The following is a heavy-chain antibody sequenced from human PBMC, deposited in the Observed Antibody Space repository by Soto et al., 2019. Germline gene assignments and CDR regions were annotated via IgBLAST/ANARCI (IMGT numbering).Heavy chain of an antibody. Sequence: PGGSLRLSCGASGFTFDDYAMSWVRQAPGKGLEWVGFIRSKAYGGTTEYAASVKGRFTISRDDSKSFAYLQMNSLKTEDTAVYFCARDGDYSVSGTYGYLDYWGLGTLVTVSS. V-gene: IGHV3-49*04. D-gene: IGHD3-10*01. CDR2: IRSKAYGGTT. J-gene: IGHJ4*02. CDR1: GFTFDDYA. CDR3: ARDGDYSVSGTYGYLDY.